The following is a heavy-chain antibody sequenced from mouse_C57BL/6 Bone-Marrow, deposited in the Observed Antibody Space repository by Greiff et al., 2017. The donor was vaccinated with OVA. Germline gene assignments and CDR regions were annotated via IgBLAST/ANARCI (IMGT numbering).Heavy chain of an antibody. CDR1: GYTFTSYW. V-gene: IGHV1-52*01. Sequence: QVQLQQSGAELVRPGSSVKLSCKASGYTFTSYWMHWVKQRPIQGLEWIGNIDPSDSETHYNQKFKDKATLTVDKSSSTAYMQLSSLTSEDSAVYYCARGGYYVEAMDYWGQGTSVTVSS. CDR2: IDPSDSET. D-gene: IGHD2-1*01. J-gene: IGHJ4*01. CDR3: ARGGYYVEAMDY.